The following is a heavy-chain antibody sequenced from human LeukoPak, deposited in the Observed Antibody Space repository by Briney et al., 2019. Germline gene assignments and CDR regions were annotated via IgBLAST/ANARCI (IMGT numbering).Heavy chain of an antibody. V-gene: IGHV3-7*01. CDR3: ASAAGWESAY. Sequence: GGTLRLSCAASGTTFDSRYKTWGRQQPAQGLEWVANINQDGSEKNYLDSVKGRFTISRDNAKKSLYLQMNSLRAEDTAVYYCASAAGWESAYWGQGTLVTVSS. CDR2: INQDGSEK. D-gene: IGHD1-26*01. J-gene: IGHJ4*02. CDR1: GTTFDSRY.